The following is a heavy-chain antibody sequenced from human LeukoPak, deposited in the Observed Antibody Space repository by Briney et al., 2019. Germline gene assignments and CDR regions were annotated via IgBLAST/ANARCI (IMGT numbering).Heavy chain of an antibody. V-gene: IGHV1-69*04. CDR3: ARERIQLWSHFDY. CDR2: IIPIFGIA. Sequence: ASVKVSCKASGGTFSSYAISWVRQAPGQGLEWMGRIIPIFGIANYAQKFQGRVTITADKSTGTAYMELSSLRSEDTAVYYCARERIQLWSHFDYWGQGTLVTVSS. J-gene: IGHJ4*02. CDR1: GGTFSSYA. D-gene: IGHD5-18*01.